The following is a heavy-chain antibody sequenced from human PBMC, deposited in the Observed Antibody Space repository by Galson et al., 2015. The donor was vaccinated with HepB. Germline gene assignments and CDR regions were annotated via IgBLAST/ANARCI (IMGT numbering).Heavy chain of an antibody. CDR2: IYWDDDK. D-gene: IGHD5-12*01. Sequence: PALVTPTQTLTLTCTFSGFSLRTSGVGVGWIRQPPGKALEWLALIYWDDDKRYSPSLKSRLTITKDTSKNQVVLTMTNMDPVDTATYYCAHKGGYSGEGANYYGMDVWGQGTTVTVSS. CDR3: AHKGGYSGEGANYYGMDV. CDR1: GFSLRTSGVG. V-gene: IGHV2-5*02. J-gene: IGHJ6*02.